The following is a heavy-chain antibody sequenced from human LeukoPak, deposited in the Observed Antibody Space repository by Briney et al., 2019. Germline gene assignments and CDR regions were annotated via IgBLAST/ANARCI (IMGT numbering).Heavy chain of an antibody. V-gene: IGHV3-23*01. D-gene: IGHD3-9*01. Sequence: PGGSLRLSCAASGFTFSSYGMHWVRQAPGKGLEWVSAISGSDGSTYYADSVKGRFTISRDNSKNTLYLQMNSLRAGDTAVYYCAKIDSQWRFDWLLWAFDYWGQGTLVTVSS. J-gene: IGHJ4*02. CDR1: GFTFSSYG. CDR3: AKIDSQWRFDWLLWAFDY. CDR2: ISGSDGST.